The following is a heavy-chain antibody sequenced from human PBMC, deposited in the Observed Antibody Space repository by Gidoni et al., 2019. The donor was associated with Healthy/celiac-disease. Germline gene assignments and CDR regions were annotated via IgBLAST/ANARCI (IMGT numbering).Heavy chain of an antibody. J-gene: IGHJ6*03. CDR3: TTGGRGGSSSPGEDYYYYYYMDV. V-gene: IGHV3-15*07. D-gene: IGHD1-26*01. CDR2: NKRKTDGGTT. Sequence: EVQLVESGGGLVKPGGSLRLSCSAAGFTFGTPWMTWVRQAPGKGRGGVGLNKRKTDGGTTDYAAPVKGRFTISRDDSKNTLYLQMNSLKTEDKAVYYCTTGGRGGSSSPGEDYYYYYYMDVWGKGTTVTVSS. CDR1: GFTFGTPW.